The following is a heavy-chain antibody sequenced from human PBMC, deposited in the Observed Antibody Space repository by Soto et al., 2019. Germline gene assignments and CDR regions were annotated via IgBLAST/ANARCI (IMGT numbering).Heavy chain of an antibody. CDR1: GFTFSDYY. CDR3: SRRRDFLDY. J-gene: IGHJ4*02. Sequence: QVQLVESGGGLVKAGGSLRLSCAASGFTFSDYYMTWIRQAPGKGLEWVSYIGSGGGTIYYADSVKGRFTISSDNAKSSLYLQMNSLRAEDTAAYYCSRRRDFLDYWGQGTLVTVSS. CDR2: IGSGGGTI. D-gene: IGHD3-3*01. V-gene: IGHV3-11*01.